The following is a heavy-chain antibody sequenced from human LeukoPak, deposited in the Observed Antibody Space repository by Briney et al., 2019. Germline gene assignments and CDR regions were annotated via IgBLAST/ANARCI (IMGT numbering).Heavy chain of an antibody. V-gene: IGHV3-11*03. J-gene: IGHJ4*02. D-gene: IGHD5-12*01. CDR3: ARHDGGYGPFDY. CDR1: GIPFSDYY. CDR2: ISSSSSYT. Sequence: GGSLRLSCVVSGIPFSDYYMNWIRQAPGKGLEWISYISSSSSYTDYADSVKGRFTISRDNAQNTLFLQMNSLRVEDTAVYYCARHDGGYGPFDYWGQGTLVTVSS.